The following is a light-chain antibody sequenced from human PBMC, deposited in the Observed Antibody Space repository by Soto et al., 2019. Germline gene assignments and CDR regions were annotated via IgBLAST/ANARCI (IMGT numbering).Light chain of an antibody. Sequence: DIVMTQSPVTLSVSPGERATLSCRASQSVNNNLAWYQQKPGQAPRLLIYAASTRATDIPVRFSGSGSGTKFTLTISSLQSEDFAVYYCQQYDDWPPLTCGGGTKVEIK. V-gene: IGKV3-15*01. CDR1: QSVNNN. J-gene: IGKJ4*01. CDR3: QQYDDWPPLT. CDR2: AAS.